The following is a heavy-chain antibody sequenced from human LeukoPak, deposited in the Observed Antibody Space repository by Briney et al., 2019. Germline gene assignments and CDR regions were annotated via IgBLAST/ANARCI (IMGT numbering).Heavy chain of an antibody. D-gene: IGHD6-19*01. CDR2: IIPIFGTA. J-gene: IGHJ5*02. Sequence: ASVKVSCKASGGTFSSYAISWVRQAPGQGLEWMGGIIPIFGTANYAQKFQGRVTITADESTSTAYMELSRLRSDDTAVYYCARAEEQWLVRKNNWFDPWGQGTLVTVSS. CDR1: GGTFSSYA. CDR3: ARAEEQWLVRKNNWFDP. V-gene: IGHV1-69*13.